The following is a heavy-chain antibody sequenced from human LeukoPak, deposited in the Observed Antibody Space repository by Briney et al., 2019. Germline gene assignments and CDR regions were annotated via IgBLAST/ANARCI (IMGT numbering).Heavy chain of an antibody. CDR3: ASDLSSGWYGFDY. CDR1: GFTFSSYS. J-gene: IGHJ4*02. CDR2: ISNTGDTI. Sequence: AGGSLRLSCAASGFTFSSYSMDWVRQAPGKGLEWVSYISNTGDTIYYADSVKGRFTISRDNAKNSLYLQMNSLRAEDTAVYYCASDLSSGWYGFDYWGQGTLVTVSS. D-gene: IGHD6-19*01. V-gene: IGHV3-48*01.